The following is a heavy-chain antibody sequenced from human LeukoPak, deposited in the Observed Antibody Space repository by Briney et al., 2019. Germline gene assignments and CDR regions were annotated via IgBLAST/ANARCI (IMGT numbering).Heavy chain of an antibody. J-gene: IGHJ6*02. Sequence: GGSLRLSCAASGFTFSSYAMHWVRQAPGKGLEWVAVISYDGSNKYYADSVKGRFTISRDNSKNTLYLQMNSLRAEDTAVYYCAKDHPHHAVFSFYGMDVWGQGTTVTVSS. CDR2: ISYDGSNK. D-gene: IGHD3-9*01. V-gene: IGHV3-30*04. CDR3: AKDHPHHAVFSFYGMDV. CDR1: GFTFSSYA.